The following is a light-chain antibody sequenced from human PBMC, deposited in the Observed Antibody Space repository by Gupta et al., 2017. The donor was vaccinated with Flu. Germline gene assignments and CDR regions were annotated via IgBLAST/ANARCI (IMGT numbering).Light chain of an antibody. Sequence: DIQMTQSPSSLSASVGDRVIITCQASQDINNYLTWFQQTPGKAPKLLIYDASNLEIGVSSRFSGSGSGTDFTFIISSLQPEDIATYYCHQYHNVPPSFGGGTKVEIQ. CDR1: QDINNY. V-gene: IGKV1-33*01. CDR3: HQYHNVPPS. J-gene: IGKJ4*01. CDR2: DAS.